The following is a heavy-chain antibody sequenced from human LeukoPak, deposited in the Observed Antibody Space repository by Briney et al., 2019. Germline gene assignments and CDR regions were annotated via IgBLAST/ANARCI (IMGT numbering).Heavy chain of an antibody. CDR2: IIPIFGTA. Sequence: ASVKVSCKASGFELIHNGISWVRRAPGQGLEWMGGIIPIFGTANYAQKFQGRVTITTDESTSTAYMELSSLRSEDTAVYYCARGFQYYFDYWGQGTLVTVSS. CDR3: ARGFQYYFDY. CDR1: GFELIHNG. V-gene: IGHV1-69*05. J-gene: IGHJ4*02.